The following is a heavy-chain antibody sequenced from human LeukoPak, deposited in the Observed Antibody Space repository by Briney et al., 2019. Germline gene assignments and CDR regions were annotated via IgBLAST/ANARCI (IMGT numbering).Heavy chain of an antibody. J-gene: IGHJ4*02. Sequence: PGGSLRLSCVASGFTLIRYEMNWVRQAPGKGLEWVSYISNSGSTKYYADSVKGRFTISRDNSKNTLYLQMNSLRAEDTAVYYCARDTYTSGWYAGWNYWGQGTLVTVSS. CDR3: ARDTYTSGWYAGWNY. CDR1: GFTLIRYE. V-gene: IGHV3-48*03. D-gene: IGHD6-19*01. CDR2: ISNSGSTK.